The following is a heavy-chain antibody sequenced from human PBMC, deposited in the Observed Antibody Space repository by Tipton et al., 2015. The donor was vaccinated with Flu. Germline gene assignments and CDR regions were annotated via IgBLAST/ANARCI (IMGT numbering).Heavy chain of an antibody. CDR2: IYHTGNT. V-gene: IGHV4-38-2*02. Sequence: LRLSCSVSGYFIGSGYYWGWIRQPPGKGLEWIGNIYHTGNTYYNPSLKSRVTISVDRSKKQFSLQLRSVTAADTAVYYCARDPSLGMPDYFDYWGQGTLVTASS. D-gene: IGHD2-2*01. CDR1: GYFIGSGYY. J-gene: IGHJ4*02. CDR3: ARDPSLGMPDYFDY.